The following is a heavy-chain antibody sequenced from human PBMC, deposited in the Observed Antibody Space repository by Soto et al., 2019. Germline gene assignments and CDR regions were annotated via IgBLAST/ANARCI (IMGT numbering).Heavy chain of an antibody. J-gene: IGHJ4*02. CDR2: ITSGGTT. CDR3: ARVLYATWSSFDY. Sequence: EVQLVESGGGLEQPGGSLRLSCTASGFTFSSYEMTWVRQAPGKGLEWISYITSGGTTYYADSAKGRFTISRDNAKNSLYLHPNSLTAEDTAIYYCARVLYATWSSFDYWGQGTLVTVSS. CDR1: GFTFSSYE. D-gene: IGHD1-26*01. V-gene: IGHV3-48*03.